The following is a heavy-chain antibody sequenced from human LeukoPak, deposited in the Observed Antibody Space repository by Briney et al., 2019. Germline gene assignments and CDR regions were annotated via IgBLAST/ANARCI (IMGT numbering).Heavy chain of an antibody. CDR2: FSASSTST. CDR1: GFDFSSYG. Sequence: GGSLRLSCAASGFDFSSYGMSWVRQSPGKGLEWVSTFSASSTSTYYADSVKGRFTISRDNSKNTLYLQMNSLRDEDTAVYYCAKGHYYGSGNFYNYWGQGTLVTVSS. V-gene: IGHV3-23*01. CDR3: AKGHYYGSGNFYNY. J-gene: IGHJ4*02. D-gene: IGHD3-10*01.